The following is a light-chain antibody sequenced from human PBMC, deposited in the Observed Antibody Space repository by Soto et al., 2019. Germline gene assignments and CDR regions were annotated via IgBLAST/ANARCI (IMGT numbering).Light chain of an antibody. CDR1: QGISTY. J-gene: IGKJ4*01. Sequence: DIRMTQSPSSLSASVGDRVTITCRASQGISTYLAWYQQKPGKVPKLLIFAASTLQSGFPSRFRGRGSGTDFALTIFNLQPEDIASYFFQQYSDAPLTFGGETRGAI. CDR2: AAS. V-gene: IGKV1-27*01. CDR3: QQYSDAPLT.